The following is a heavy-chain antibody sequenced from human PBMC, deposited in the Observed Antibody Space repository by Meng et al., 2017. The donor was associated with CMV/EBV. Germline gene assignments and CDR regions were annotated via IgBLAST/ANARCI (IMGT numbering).Heavy chain of an antibody. CDR3: ARDFWSGSKDV. J-gene: IGHJ6*02. CDR2: INWNGGST. D-gene: IGHD3-3*01. V-gene: IGHV3-20*04. CDR1: GFTFDDYG. Sequence: GESLKISCAASGFTFDDYGMSWVRQAPGKGLEWVSGINWNGGSTGYADSVKGRFTISRDNAMNSLYLQMNSLRAEDTALYYCARDFWSGSKDVWGQGTTVTVSS.